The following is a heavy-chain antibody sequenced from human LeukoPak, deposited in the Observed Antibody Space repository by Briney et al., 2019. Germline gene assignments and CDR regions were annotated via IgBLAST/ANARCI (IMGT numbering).Heavy chain of an antibody. J-gene: IGHJ3*02. V-gene: IGHV3-74*01. D-gene: IGHD2-2*01. Sequence: GGSLRLSCAASGFTFSSYWMHWVRQAPGKGLVWVSRINSDGSSTSYADSVKGRFTISRDNAKNTLYLQMNSLRAEDTAVYYCARGGLYCSSTSCSDAFDNWGQGTMVTVSS. CDR1: GFTFSSYW. CDR3: ARGGLYCSSTSCSDAFDN. CDR2: INSDGSST.